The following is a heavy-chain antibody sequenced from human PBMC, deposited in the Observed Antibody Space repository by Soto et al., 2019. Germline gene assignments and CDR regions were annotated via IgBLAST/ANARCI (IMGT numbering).Heavy chain of an antibody. V-gene: IGHV3-21*01. CDR2: ISSSSSYI. D-gene: IGHD6-13*01. CDR3: ARDQRSSTWGDFVS. Sequence: EVQLVESGGGLVKPGGSLRLSCAASGFTFSDYSMNWVRQAPGKGLEWVSSISSSSSYIYYADSVKGRFTVSRDNAKISLYLQMDSLRAEDTAIYYCARDQRSSTWGDFVSWGQGTLVAVSS. CDR1: GFTFSDYS. J-gene: IGHJ4*02.